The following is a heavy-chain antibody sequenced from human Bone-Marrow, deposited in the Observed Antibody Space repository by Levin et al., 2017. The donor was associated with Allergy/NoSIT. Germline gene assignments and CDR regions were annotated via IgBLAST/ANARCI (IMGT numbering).Heavy chain of an antibody. J-gene: IGHJ5*02. Sequence: GESLKISCKASGYDFATYWIGWVRQTPGKGLEWMGLIYPGDSDTRYSPSFQGRVTISADRSISTVYLQWRSLRASDTAIYYCVRLRGQGVGSDASPWGEGTLVSVSS. CDR2: IYPGDSDT. CDR1: GYDFATYW. V-gene: IGHV5-51*01. CDR3: VRLRGQGVGSDASP. D-gene: IGHD3-16*01.